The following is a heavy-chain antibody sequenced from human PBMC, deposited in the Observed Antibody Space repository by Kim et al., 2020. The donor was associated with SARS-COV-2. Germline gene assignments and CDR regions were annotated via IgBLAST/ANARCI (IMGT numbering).Heavy chain of an antibody. J-gene: IGHJ5*02. Sequence: ASVKVSCKASGYTFTSYGISWVRQAPGQGLEWMGWISAYNGNTNYAQKLQGRVTMTTDTSTSTAYMELRSLRSDDTAVYYCARDVNSVYYDFWSGYLGWFDPWGQGTLVTVSS. CDR2: ISAYNGNT. CDR1: GYTFTSYG. CDR3: ARDVNSVYYDFWSGYLGWFDP. V-gene: IGHV1-18*01. D-gene: IGHD3-3*01.